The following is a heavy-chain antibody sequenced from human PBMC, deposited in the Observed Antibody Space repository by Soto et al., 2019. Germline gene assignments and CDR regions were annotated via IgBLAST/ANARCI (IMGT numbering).Heavy chain of an antibody. D-gene: IGHD3-16*01. CDR3: AKIGIYTWHHWGGQFDY. Sequence: GGSLRLSCAASGFTFSSYAMSWVRQAPGKGLEWVSAISGSGGSTYYADSVKGRFTISRDNSKNTLYLQMNSLRAEDTAVYYCAKIGIYTWHHWGGQFDYRGRATLVTVSS. CDR2: ISGSGGST. J-gene: IGHJ4*02. CDR1: GFTFSSYA. V-gene: IGHV3-23*01.